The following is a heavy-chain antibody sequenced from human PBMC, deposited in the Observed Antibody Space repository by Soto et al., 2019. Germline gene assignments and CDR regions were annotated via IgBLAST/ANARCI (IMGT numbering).Heavy chain of an antibody. D-gene: IGHD3-3*01. CDR1: GYTFTSYA. Sequence: ASVKVSCKASGYTFTSYAMHWVSQAPGQRLEWMGWINAGNGNTKYSQKFQGRVTITRDTSASKAYMELCSLRSEDTAVYYCAREIFGVVILYYYYGMDVWGRGTTVAVSS. CDR2: INAGNGNT. J-gene: IGHJ6*02. CDR3: AREIFGVVILYYYYGMDV. V-gene: IGHV1-3*01.